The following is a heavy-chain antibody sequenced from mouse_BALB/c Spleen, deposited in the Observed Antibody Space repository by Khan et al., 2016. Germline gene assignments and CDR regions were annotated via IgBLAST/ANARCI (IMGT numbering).Heavy chain of an antibody. CDR3: ARSYYGYFAMDY. CDR2: IFPGSGIT. J-gene: IGHJ4*01. V-gene: IGHV1-77*01. D-gene: IGHD1-2*01. CDR1: GYTFTDYY. Sequence: QVQLQQSGTELPRPGASVKLSCKASGYTFTDYYLHWVKQRTGQGLEWIGAIFPGSGITYYNEKFKGKASLTADTSSSTAYMQLSSLTSEDSAVYFCARSYYGYFAMDYWGHGASVTVSS.